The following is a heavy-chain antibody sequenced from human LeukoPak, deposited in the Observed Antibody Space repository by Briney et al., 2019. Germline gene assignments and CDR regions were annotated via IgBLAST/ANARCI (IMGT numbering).Heavy chain of an antibody. D-gene: IGHD5/OR15-5a*01. CDR1: GFTFTSYW. CDR3: ARGDGVYVY. Sequence: PGGSLRLSCAASGFTFTSYWMSWVRQAPGKGLEWVANIKQDGSEKYYVDSVKGRFTISRDNARNSLFLQMNSLRAEDTAVYYCARGDGVYVYWGQGTLVTVSS. V-gene: IGHV3-7*05. J-gene: IGHJ4*02. CDR2: IKQDGSEK.